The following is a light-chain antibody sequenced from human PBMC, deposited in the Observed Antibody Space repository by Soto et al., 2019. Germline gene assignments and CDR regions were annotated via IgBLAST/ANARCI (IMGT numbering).Light chain of an antibody. CDR2: DVN. J-gene: IGLJ1*01. CDR1: SSDVGNSNG. CDR3: SSYTYSSTYV. Sequence: QSVLTQPPSVSGSPGQSVAISCTGTSSDVGNSNGVSWYLRPPGTAPKLIIYDVNNRPSGVPDRFSGSKSGNTASLTISGLQAEDEGDYYCSSYTYSSTYVFGTGTKVTVL. V-gene: IGLV2-18*02.